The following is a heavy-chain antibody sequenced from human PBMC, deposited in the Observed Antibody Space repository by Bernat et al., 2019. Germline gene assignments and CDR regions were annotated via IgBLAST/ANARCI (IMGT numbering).Heavy chain of an antibody. J-gene: IGHJ6*02. Sequence: EVQLVESGGGLVQPGRSLRLSCTASGFTFGDYAMSWVRQAPGKGLEWVGFIRSKAYGGTTEYAASVKGRFTISRDDSKSIAYLQMNSLKTEDTAVYYCTRDTSLEYSSSSWYYYYYGMDVWGQGTTVTVSS. CDR1: GFTFGDYA. D-gene: IGHD6-6*01. CDR2: IRSKAYGGTT. V-gene: IGHV3-49*04. CDR3: TRDTSLEYSSSSWYYYYYGMDV.